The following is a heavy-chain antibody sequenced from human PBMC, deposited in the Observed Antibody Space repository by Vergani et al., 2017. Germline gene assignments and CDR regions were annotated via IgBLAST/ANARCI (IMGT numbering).Heavy chain of an antibody. Sequence: EVQLVESGGGLVKPGGSLRLSCAASGFTFSACPMTWVRQAPGKGLEWVSAISARYPSTYYADSVKGRFTISRDNSKNMLYLQMNSLRAEDTAVYYCARLSCDTTPYLQGGYDCWGQGTLVSVSS. CDR2: ISARYPST. D-gene: IGHD2-15*01. CDR1: GFTFSACP. CDR3: ARLSCDTTPYLQGGYDC. V-gene: IGHV3-23*04. J-gene: IGHJ4*02.